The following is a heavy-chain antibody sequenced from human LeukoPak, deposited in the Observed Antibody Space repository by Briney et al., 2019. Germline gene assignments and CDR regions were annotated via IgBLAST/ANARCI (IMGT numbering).Heavy chain of an antibody. D-gene: IGHD6-13*01. Sequence: VASVKVSCKASGYTFTSYGISWVRQAPGQGLEWMGWISAYNGNTNYAQKLQGRVTMTTDTSTSTAYMELRSLRSDDTAVYYCAKVGIAAAGMDRSNYFDYWGQGTLVTVSS. J-gene: IGHJ4*02. V-gene: IGHV1-18*01. CDR2: ISAYNGNT. CDR3: AKVGIAAAGMDRSNYFDY. CDR1: GYTFTSYG.